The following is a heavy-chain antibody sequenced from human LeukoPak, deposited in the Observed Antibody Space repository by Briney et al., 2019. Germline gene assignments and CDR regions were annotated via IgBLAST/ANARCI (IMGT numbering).Heavy chain of an antibody. J-gene: IGHJ6*04. CDR3: ARHAEGYGMEV. CDR1: GYSFTSYW. Sequence: GESLKISGKGFGYSFTSYWIGWVRQMPGKGLDWMGIIYPGDSDTRYSPSFQGQVTISADKSISTAYLQWTSLKASDTAMYYRARHAEGYGMEVWGKGTTVTVSS. CDR2: IYPGDSDT. V-gene: IGHV5-51*01.